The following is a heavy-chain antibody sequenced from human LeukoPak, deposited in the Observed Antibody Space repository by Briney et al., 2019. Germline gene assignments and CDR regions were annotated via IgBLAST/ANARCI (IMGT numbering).Heavy chain of an antibody. J-gene: IGHJ4*02. CDR3: AREFNDFWSGYQEYYFDY. Sequence: SETLSLPCSVSGGSISSYYWSWVRQPAGKGLEWIGRMYTSGSTNYNPSLKSRVAMSVDTSKNPFSLKLSCVTAADTAVYYCAREFNDFWSGYQEYYFDYWGQGTPVTVS. V-gene: IGHV4-4*07. CDR1: GGSISSYY. D-gene: IGHD3-3*01. CDR2: MYTSGST.